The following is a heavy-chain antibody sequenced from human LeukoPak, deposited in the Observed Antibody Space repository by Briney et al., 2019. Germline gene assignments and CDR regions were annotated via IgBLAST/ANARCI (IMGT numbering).Heavy chain of an antibody. J-gene: IGHJ4*02. CDR2: INPNSGAT. V-gene: IGHV1-2*02. CDR3: ARVMVWGIAAAPNDY. D-gene: IGHD6-13*01. CDR1: GYTFHGHY. Sequence: ASVKVSCKASGYTFHGHYIHWVRQAPGQGLEWMGWINPNSGATNYAQKFQVRVTMTRDTSINTAYMDLSRLKSDDTAVYYCARVMVWGIAAAPNDYWGQGTLVTVSS.